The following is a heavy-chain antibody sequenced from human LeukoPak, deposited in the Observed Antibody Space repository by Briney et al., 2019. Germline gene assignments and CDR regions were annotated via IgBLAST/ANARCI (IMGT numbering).Heavy chain of an antibody. J-gene: IGHJ4*02. Sequence: GGSLRRSCAASGFTVSSNYMSWVRQAPGKGLEWVSVIYSGGSTYYADSVKGRFTISRDNSKNTLYLQMNSLRAEDTAVYYCASRSITGRADYWGQGTLVTVSS. V-gene: IGHV3-53*01. CDR3: ASRSITGRADY. D-gene: IGHD1-20*01. CDR2: IYSGGST. CDR1: GFTVSSNY.